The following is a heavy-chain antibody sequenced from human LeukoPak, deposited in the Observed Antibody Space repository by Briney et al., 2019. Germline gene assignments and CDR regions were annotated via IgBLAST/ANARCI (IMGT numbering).Heavy chain of an antibody. J-gene: IGHJ5*02. V-gene: IGHV3-7*03. Sequence: GGSLRLSCAASGFTFNNYWMNWVRQAPGKGLEWVANIKEDGSEKYYVDSVKGRFTISRDNAKNSLYLQMNSLRAEDTAVYYCAKDQANDFWSLGWFDPWGQGTLVTVSS. CDR2: IKEDGSEK. D-gene: IGHD3-3*01. CDR1: GFTFNNYW. CDR3: AKDQANDFWSLGWFDP.